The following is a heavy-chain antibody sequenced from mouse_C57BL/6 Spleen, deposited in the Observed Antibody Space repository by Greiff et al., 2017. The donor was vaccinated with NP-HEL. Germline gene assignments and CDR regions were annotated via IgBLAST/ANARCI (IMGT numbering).Heavy chain of an antibody. J-gene: IGHJ1*03. CDR1: GYTFTDYN. Sequence: EVQLQQSGPELVKPGASVKIPCKASGYTFTDYNMDWVKQSHGKSLEWIGNINPSNGGTNYNEKFKSKATLTVDKPSSTAYMQLSSLTSEDSAVYYCAREGLYYDYGGYFDVWGTGTTVTVSS. D-gene: IGHD2-4*01. V-gene: IGHV1-18*01. CDR3: AREGLYYDYGGYFDV. CDR2: INPSNGGT.